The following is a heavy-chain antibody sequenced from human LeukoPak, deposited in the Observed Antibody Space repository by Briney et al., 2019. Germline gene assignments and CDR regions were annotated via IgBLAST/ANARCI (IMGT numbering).Heavy chain of an antibody. Sequence: ASVKVSCKASGYTFTSYDINWVRQATGQGLEWMGWMNPNSGNTGYAQKFQGRVTITRNTSISTAYMELSSLRSEDTAVYYCARCLGPYTSCHAFDIWXXGTXVTVSS. CDR3: ARCLGPYTSCHAFDI. CDR1: GYTFTSYD. V-gene: IGHV1-8*03. J-gene: IGHJ3*02. CDR2: MNPNSGNT. D-gene: IGHD2-2*01.